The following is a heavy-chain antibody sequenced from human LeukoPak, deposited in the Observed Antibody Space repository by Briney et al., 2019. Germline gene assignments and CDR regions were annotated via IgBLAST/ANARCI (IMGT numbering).Heavy chain of an antibody. CDR3: ARFDQTGMDAFDI. J-gene: IGHJ3*02. D-gene: IGHD1-1*01. CDR1: GYTITSYA. CDR2: INAGNGNT. V-gene: IGHV1-3*03. Sequence: GASVKVSCKASGYTITSYAMHWVRQAPGQRLEWMGWINAGNGNTKYSQEFQGRVTITRDTSASTAYMEQSSLRSEDMAVYYCARFDQTGMDAFDIWGQGTMVTVSS.